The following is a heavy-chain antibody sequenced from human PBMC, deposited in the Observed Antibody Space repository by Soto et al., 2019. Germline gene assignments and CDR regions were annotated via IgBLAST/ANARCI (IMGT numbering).Heavy chain of an antibody. D-gene: IGHD2-15*01. Sequence: ASVKVSCKASGYTFTSYGISWVRQAPGQGLEWMGWISAYNGNTNYAQKLQGRVTMTTDTSTSTAYMELRSLRSDDTAVYYCARDRRLREYCNGGSCYWFDYWGQGTLVTVSS. V-gene: IGHV1-18*01. J-gene: IGHJ4*02. CDR3: ARDRRLREYCNGGSCYWFDY. CDR1: GYTFTSYG. CDR2: ISAYNGNT.